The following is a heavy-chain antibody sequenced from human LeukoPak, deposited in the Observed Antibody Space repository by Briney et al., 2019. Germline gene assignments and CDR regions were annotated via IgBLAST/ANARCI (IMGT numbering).Heavy chain of an antibody. CDR1: GFTVSSNS. Sequence: GGSLRLSCTVSGFTVSSNSMSWVRQAPGKGLEWVSFIYSGTIHYSDSVKGRFTISRDNSKNTLYLQMNSLRAEDTAVYYCARRAGAYPHPYDYWGQGTLITVSS. CDR2: IYSGTI. J-gene: IGHJ4*02. D-gene: IGHD3-16*01. CDR3: ARRAGAYPHPYDY. V-gene: IGHV3-53*01.